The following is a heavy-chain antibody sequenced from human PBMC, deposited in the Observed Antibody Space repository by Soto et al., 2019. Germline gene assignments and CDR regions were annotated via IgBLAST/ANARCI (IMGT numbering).Heavy chain of an antibody. CDR2: ISSSSSTI. D-gene: IGHD2-2*01. CDR3: ARESAALNWFDP. CDR1: GFTFSSYS. V-gene: IGHV3-48*02. Sequence: EVQLVESGGGLVQPGGSLRLSCAASGFTFSSYSMNCVRQAPGKGLEWVSYISSSSSTIYYAYSVKGRFTISRDNAKNSLYLQMNSLRDEDTAVYYCARESAALNWFDPWGQGTLVTVSS. J-gene: IGHJ5*02.